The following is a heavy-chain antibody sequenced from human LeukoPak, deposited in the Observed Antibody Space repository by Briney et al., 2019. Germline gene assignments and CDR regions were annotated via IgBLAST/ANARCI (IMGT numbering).Heavy chain of an antibody. Sequence: PGGSLRLSCAASGFTFSTYWMSWVRQAPGKGLDCVANIKQDGSEKYYVDSVKGRFTISRDNAKNSLYLQMNNLSAEDTAVYYCATRPGMGINYFDLWGRGTLVTVSS. CDR3: ATRPGMGINYFDL. V-gene: IGHV3-7*03. J-gene: IGHJ2*01. D-gene: IGHD1-1*01. CDR2: IKQDGSEK. CDR1: GFTFSTYW.